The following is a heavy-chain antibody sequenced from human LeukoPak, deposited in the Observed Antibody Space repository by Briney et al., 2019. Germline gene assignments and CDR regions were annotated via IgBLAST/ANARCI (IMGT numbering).Heavy chain of an antibody. J-gene: IGHJ4*02. CDR2: ISGSSSTI. CDR3: ARGQYYDSSGYPR. CDR1: GFTFSSYT. D-gene: IGHD3-22*01. Sequence: PGGSLRLSCAASGFTFSSYTMNWVRQAPGKGLEWVSYISGSSSTIYYADSVKGRFTISRDNAKNSLYLQMNTLRAEDTAVYYCARGQYYDSSGYPRWGQGTLVTVSS. V-gene: IGHV3-48*01.